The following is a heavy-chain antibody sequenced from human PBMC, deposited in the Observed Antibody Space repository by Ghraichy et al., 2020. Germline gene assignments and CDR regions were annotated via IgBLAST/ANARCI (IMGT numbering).Heavy chain of an antibody. D-gene: IGHD1-26*01. V-gene: IGHV2-5*02. CDR1: GFSLTTNQVG. Sequence: SGPTLVNPTQTLTLTCTFSGFSLTTNQVGVGWIRQPPGKALEWLALIYWDDDRSYRPILKSRLAITKDTSRNQVVLRINNMDPADTGTYYCAHRRQYNGRWNRVAFDYWGQGTLVTVAS. CDR2: IYWDDDR. J-gene: IGHJ4*02. CDR3: AHRRQYNGRWNRVAFDY.